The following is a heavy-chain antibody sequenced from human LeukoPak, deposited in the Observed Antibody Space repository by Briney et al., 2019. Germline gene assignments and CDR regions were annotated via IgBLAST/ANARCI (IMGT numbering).Heavy chain of an antibody. CDR1: GFTFSSYW. J-gene: IGHJ4*02. V-gene: IGHV3-74*01. Sequence: GGSLRLSCAASGFTFSSYWMHWVRQAPGKGLVWVSRINTDGSSTSYADSVRGRFTISRDNSKNTLYLLMNSLRAEDTAVYYCATSGWWGYFDYWGQGTLVTVSS. CDR3: ATSGWWGYFDY. CDR2: INTDGSST. D-gene: IGHD6-19*01.